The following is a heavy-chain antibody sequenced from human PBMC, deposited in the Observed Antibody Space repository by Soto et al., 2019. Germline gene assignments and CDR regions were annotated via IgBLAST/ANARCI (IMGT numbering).Heavy chain of an antibody. CDR2: INPSGGST. J-gene: IGHJ4*02. D-gene: IGHD6-13*01. V-gene: IGHV1-46*04. CDR3: AKDTSAVHRPYYFDY. CDR1: GYTFTRYY. Sequence: GASVKVSCKASGYTFTRYYMHWVRQAPGPGLEWMGIINPSGGSTNYAETVKGRFTITRDTSTSTVYMELSSLRAEDTAVYYCAKDTSAVHRPYYFDYWGQGTLVTVSS.